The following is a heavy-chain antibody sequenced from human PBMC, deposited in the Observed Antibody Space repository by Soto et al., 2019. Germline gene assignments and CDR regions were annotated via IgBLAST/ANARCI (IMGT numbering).Heavy chain of an antibody. J-gene: IGHJ4*02. CDR1: GYTFITYH. CDR2: INPNTGDT. V-gene: IGHV1-2*02. CDR3: ARGQGKSRPDF. Sequence: QVQLVQSGDEVRKPGASVQVSCKPSGYTFITYHLHWVRQAPGHGLEWMGWINPNTGDTGYSQKFQGRVTMTRDTSSSTAYMELTGLRPDDTAVYYCARGQGKSRPDFWGQGTLVTVSS.